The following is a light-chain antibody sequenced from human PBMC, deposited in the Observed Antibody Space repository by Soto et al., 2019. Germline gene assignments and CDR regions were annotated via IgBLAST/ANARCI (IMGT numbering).Light chain of an antibody. CDR1: QGIRNY. CDR3: QKYSSAPLT. Sequence: DIQMTQSPSSLSASVGDRVTISCRASQGIRNYLSWYQQKPGKVPRLLIYGASTLQSGVPSRFSGSGSGTDFTLTISRLQPEDVATYYCQKYSSAPLTFGGGTKVEI. J-gene: IGKJ4*01. V-gene: IGKV1-27*01. CDR2: GAS.